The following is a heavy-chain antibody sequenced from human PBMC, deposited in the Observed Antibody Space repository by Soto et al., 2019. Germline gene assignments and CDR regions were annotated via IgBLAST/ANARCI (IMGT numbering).Heavy chain of an antibody. D-gene: IGHD6-19*01. CDR2: ISGSGGST. CDR1: GFTFSSYA. Sequence: EVQLLESGGGLVQPGGSLRLSCAASGFTFSSYAMRWVRQAPGKGLEWVSAISGSGGSTYYADSVKGRFTISRDNSKNTLYLQMNSLRAEDTAVYYCAKETTRAAGETVAVNYWGQGTLVTVSS. CDR3: AKETTRAAGETVAVNY. J-gene: IGHJ4*02. V-gene: IGHV3-23*01.